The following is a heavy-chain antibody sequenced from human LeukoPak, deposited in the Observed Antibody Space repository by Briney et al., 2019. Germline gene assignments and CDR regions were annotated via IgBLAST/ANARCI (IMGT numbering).Heavy chain of an antibody. CDR3: ARDDREWLSFYYYYYMDV. CDR2: IIPILGIA. D-gene: IGHD3-3*01. V-gene: IGHV1-69*04. J-gene: IGHJ6*03. CDR1: GGTFSSYT. Sequence: SQLKVSCKASGGTFSSYTISWVRRAPGQGLEWMGRIIPILGIANYAQKFQGRVTITADKSTSTAYMELSSLRSEDTAVYYCARDDREWLSFYYYYYMDVWGKGTTVTVSS.